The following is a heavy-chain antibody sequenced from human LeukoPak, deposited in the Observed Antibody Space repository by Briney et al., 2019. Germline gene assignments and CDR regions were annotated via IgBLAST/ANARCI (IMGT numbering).Heavy chain of an antibody. CDR1: GGTFSSYA. J-gene: IGHJ4*02. D-gene: IGHD2-2*01. CDR2: IIPIFGTA. V-gene: IGHV1-69*01. Sequence: GASVKVSCKASGGTFSSYAISWLRQAPGQGLEWMGGIIPIFGTANYAQKFQGRVTITADESTSTAYMELSRLRSEDTAVYYCACGGDIVVPGYWGQGTLVTVSS. CDR3: ACGGDIVVPGY.